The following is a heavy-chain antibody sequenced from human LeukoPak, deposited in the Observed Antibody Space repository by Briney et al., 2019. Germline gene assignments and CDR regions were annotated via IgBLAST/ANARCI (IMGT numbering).Heavy chain of an antibody. CDR2: INSDGSWT. V-gene: IGHV3-74*01. CDR3: VSFYETY. Sequence: GRSLRLSCAASGRYWMHWVRQAPGKGLVWVSHINSDGSWTSYADSVKGRFTISKDNAKNTVYLQMGNLRVEDTAVYYCVSFYETYWGRGTLVTVSS. J-gene: IGHJ4*02. D-gene: IGHD2/OR15-2a*01. CDR1: GRYW.